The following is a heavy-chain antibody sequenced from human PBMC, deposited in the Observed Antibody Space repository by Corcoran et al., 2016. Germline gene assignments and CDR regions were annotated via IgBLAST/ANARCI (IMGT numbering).Heavy chain of an antibody. J-gene: IGHJ4*02. V-gene: IGHV4-34*01. CDR3: ARGTRGYSYGRPFDY. D-gene: IGHD5-18*01. Sequence: QVQLQQWGAGLLKPSETLSLTCAVYGGSFSGYYWSWIRQPPGKGLEWIGEINHSGSTNYNPSLKSRVTISVDTSKNEFSLKLSSVTAADTAVYYGARGTRGYSYGRPFDYWGQGTLVTVSS. CDR2: INHSGST. CDR1: GGSFSGYY.